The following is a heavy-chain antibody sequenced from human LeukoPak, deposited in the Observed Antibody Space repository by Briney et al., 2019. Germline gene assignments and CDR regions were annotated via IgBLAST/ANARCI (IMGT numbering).Heavy chain of an antibody. CDR3: AKDREPSTRGATIDYFDY. Sequence: GRSLRLSCAASGFTFSSYGMHWVRQAPGKGLEWVAVIWYDGSNEYYADSVKGRFTISRDNSKNTLYLQMNSLRAEDTAVYYCAKDREPSTRGATIDYFDYWGQGTLVTVSS. V-gene: IGHV3-33*06. J-gene: IGHJ4*02. CDR2: IWYDGSNE. CDR1: GFTFSSYG. D-gene: IGHD1-26*01.